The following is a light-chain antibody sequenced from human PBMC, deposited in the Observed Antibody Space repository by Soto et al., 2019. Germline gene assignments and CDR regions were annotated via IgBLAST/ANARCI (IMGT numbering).Light chain of an antibody. CDR1: SSDIGNYNY. CDR2: DVS. J-gene: IGLJ1*01. V-gene: IGLV2-11*01. CDR3: CSYAGSFIFV. Sequence: QSVLTQPRSVSGSPGQSVTISCTGTSSDIGNYNYVSWYQQYPGKAPKLITYDVSKRPSGIPDRFFGSKFGNTASLTISGLQAEDEADYYCCSYAGSFIFVFGTGTKVTVL.